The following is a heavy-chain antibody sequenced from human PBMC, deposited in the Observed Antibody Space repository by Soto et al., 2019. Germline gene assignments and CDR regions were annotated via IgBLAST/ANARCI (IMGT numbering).Heavy chain of an antibody. CDR3: AKDAPPLNIVVVPAARWNDAFDI. V-gene: IGHV3-23*01. D-gene: IGHD2-2*01. CDR1: GFTFSSYA. J-gene: IGHJ3*02. Sequence: WGSLRLSCAASGFTFSSYAMSWVRQAPGKGLEWVSAIGGSGGSTYYADSVKGRFTISRDNSKNTLYLQMNSLRAEDTAVYYCAKDAPPLNIVVVPAARWNDAFDIWGQGTMVTVSS. CDR2: IGGSGGST.